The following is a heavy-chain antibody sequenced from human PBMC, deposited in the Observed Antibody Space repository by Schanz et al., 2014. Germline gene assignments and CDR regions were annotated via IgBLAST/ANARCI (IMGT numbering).Heavy chain of an antibody. CDR1: GYTFTTYA. CDR3: ARDAADFYDILTEEDY. V-gene: IGHV1-18*01. D-gene: IGHD3-9*01. J-gene: IGHJ4*02. CDR2: ISVYNHNK. Sequence: QVQLVQSGAEVKKPGASVRVSCKASGYTFTTYAMSWVRQAPGQGLEWVGWISVYNHNKEYDQKCQGRVTMTTDTSTSTAYMELRSLRSDDTAVYYCARDAADFYDILTEEDYWGQGTLVTVSS.